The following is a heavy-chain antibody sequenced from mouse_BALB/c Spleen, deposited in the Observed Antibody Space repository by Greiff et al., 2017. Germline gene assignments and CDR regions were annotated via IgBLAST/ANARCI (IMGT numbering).Heavy chain of an antibody. CDR1: GYSITSDYA. J-gene: IGHJ1*01. CDR3: ARKGVITTATRYFDV. CDR2: ISYSGST. Sequence: DVQLQESGPGLVKPSQSLSLTCTVTGYSITSDYAWNWIRQFPGNKLEWMGYISYSGSTSYNPSLKSRISITRDTSKNQFFLQLNSVTTEDTATYYCARKGVITTATRYFDVWGAGTTVTVSS. D-gene: IGHD1-2*01. V-gene: IGHV3-2*02.